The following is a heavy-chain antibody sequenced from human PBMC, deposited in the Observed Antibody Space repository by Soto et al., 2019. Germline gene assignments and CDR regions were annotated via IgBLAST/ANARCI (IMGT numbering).Heavy chain of an antibody. CDR3: ARAPYTQPNYGSGGRCYRYYYYYYGMDV. Sequence: QVQLQQWGAGLLKPSETLSLTCAVYGGSFSGYYWSWIRQPPGKGLEWIGEINHSGSTNYNPSLNGRVTRSVYTSKNQFSLKLSSVTAADTAVYYCARAPYTQPNYGSGGRCYRYYYYYYGMDVWGQGTTVTVSS. D-gene: IGHD2-15*01. CDR1: GGSFSGYY. J-gene: IGHJ6*02. V-gene: IGHV4-34*01. CDR2: INHSGST.